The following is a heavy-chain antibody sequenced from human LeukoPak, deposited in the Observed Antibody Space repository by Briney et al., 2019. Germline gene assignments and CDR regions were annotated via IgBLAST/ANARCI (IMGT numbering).Heavy chain of an antibody. V-gene: IGHV1-69*13. CDR2: IIPIFGTA. D-gene: IGHD2-15*01. Sequence: SVKVSCKASGYTFTSYGISWVRQAPGQGLEWMGGIIPIFGTANYAQKFQGRVTITADESTSTAYMELSSLRSEDTAVYYCARDYCSGGSCYDWFDPWGQGTLVTVSS. J-gene: IGHJ5*02. CDR3: ARDYCSGGSCYDWFDP. CDR1: GYTFTSYG.